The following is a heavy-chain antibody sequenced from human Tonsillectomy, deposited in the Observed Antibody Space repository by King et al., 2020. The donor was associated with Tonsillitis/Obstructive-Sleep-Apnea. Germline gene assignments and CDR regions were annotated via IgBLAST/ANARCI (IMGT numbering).Heavy chain of an antibody. CDR3: AREWSDDFWSGYPQNYFDY. Sequence: VQLVESGAEVKKPGASVKVSCKASGYTFTSYGISWVRQAPGQGREWMGWISTYNGNTNYAQKPQGRVTMTTDTSTSTAYMELRSLRSDDTAVYYCAREWSDDFWSGYPQNYFDYWGQGTLVTVSS. CDR1: GYTFTSYG. CDR2: ISTYNGNT. V-gene: IGHV1-18*01. J-gene: IGHJ4*02. D-gene: IGHD3-3*01.